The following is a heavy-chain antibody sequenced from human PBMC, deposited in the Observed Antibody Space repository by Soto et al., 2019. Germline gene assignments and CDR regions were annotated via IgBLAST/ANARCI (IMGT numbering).Heavy chain of an antibody. CDR3: VRFSILVSGRGRGAFFDS. D-gene: IGHD6-19*01. V-gene: IGHV3-7*03. J-gene: IGHJ4*02. CDR1: GFTFSNYW. CDR2: IKEDGSEK. Sequence: PGGSLRLSCAASGFTFSNYWMSWVRQVPGKWLAWVSNIKEDGSEKYYVDSVKGRFTISRDNAKNSVHLQMNSLRDEDTAVYYCVRFSILVSGRGRGAFFDSWGQGXPVTVYS.